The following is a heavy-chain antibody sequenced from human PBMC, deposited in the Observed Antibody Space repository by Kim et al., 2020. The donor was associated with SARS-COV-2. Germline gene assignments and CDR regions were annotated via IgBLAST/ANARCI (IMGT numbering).Heavy chain of an antibody. CDR3: ARGSTISPGIGH. J-gene: IGHJ4*02. D-gene: IGHD1-26*01. V-gene: IGHV4-59*01. Sequence: SETLSLTCAVSGGCIGGEYWSWIRQPPGKGLEWIGFIYYSGSSKHNPSLKSRVTISVDTSKNQFSLDLSSVTAADTAVYYCARGSTISPGIGHWGQGALVTVSS. CDR1: GGCIGGEY. CDR2: IYYSGSS.